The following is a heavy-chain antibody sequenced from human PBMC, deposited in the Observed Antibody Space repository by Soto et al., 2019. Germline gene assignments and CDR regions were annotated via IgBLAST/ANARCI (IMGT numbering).Heavy chain of an antibody. D-gene: IGHD2-8*02. CDR1: GFICSSYD. CDR3: AKATATGGGAFDI. Sequence: PGGSLRLSCAASGFICSSYDMSWVRQAPGRGLEWVSTILVDGRTFYVDSVKGRFTISRDSSQNTVYLQMNSLTAGDTALYYCAKATATGGGAFDICGQGTRVTVSS. V-gene: IGHV3-23*01. J-gene: IGHJ3*02. CDR2: ILVDGRT.